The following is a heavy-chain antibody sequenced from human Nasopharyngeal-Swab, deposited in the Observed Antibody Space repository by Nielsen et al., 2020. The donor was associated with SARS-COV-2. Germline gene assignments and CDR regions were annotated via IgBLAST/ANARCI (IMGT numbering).Heavy chain of an antibody. Sequence: GSLKISCAASGFTFSSYSMNWVRQAPGKGLEWVSYISSSSSTIYYADSAKGRFTISRDNAKNSLYLQMNSLRAEDTAVYYCARKSSFDYWGQGTLVTVSS. J-gene: IGHJ4*02. CDR2: ISSSSSTI. CDR3: ARKSSFDY. V-gene: IGHV3-48*01. CDR1: GFTFSSYS.